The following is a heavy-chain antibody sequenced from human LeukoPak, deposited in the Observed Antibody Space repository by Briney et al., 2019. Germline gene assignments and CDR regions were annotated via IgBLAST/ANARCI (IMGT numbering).Heavy chain of an antibody. CDR3: ARIYSSSWFLNWFDP. V-gene: IGHV4-34*01. D-gene: IGHD6-13*01. CDR1: GESFGGYY. J-gene: IGHJ5*02. CDR2: INHSGST. Sequence: SETLSLTCAVYGESFGGYYWTWIRQPPGKGLEWIGEINHSGSTNYNSSLKSRVTISVDTSKNQFSLKLNSVTAADTAVYYCARIYSSSWFLNWFDPWGQGTLVTVSS.